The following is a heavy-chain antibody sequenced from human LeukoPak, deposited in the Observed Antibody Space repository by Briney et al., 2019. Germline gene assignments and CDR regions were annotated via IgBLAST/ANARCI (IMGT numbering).Heavy chain of an antibody. V-gene: IGHV4-61*02. J-gene: IGHJ5*02. CDR2: IYTSGST. CDR3: ARGYFDWLLAYNWFDP. CDR1: GGSISSGSYY. Sequence: SQTLSLTCSVSGGSISSGSYYWSWIRQPAGKGLEWIGRIYTSGSTNYNPSLKSRVTISVDTSKNQFSLKLSSVTAADTAVYYCARGYFDWLLAYNWFDPWGQGTLVTVSS. D-gene: IGHD3-9*01.